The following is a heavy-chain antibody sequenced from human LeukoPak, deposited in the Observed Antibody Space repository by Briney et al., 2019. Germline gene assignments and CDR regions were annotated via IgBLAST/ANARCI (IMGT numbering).Heavy chain of an antibody. V-gene: IGHV3-48*01. D-gene: IGHD7-27*01. CDR3: ARGGETGDRFLYYYYYMYV. Sequence: GGSLRLSCAASGFTFSSYSMNWVRQAPGKGLEWVSYISSSSSTIYYADSVKGRFTISRDNAKNSLYLQMNSLRAEDTAVYYCARGGETGDRFLYYYYYMYVGGKGTTVTVSS. J-gene: IGHJ6*03. CDR2: ISSSSSTI. CDR1: GFTFSSYS.